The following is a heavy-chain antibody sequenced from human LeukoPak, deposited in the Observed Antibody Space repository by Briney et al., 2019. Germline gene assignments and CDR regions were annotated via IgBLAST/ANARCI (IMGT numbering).Heavy chain of an antibody. CDR2: ISWNSAGI. CDR1: GFTFDDYA. J-gene: IGHJ4*02. D-gene: IGHD2-15*01. Sequence: GRSLRLSCAASGFTFDDYAMHWVRQAPGKGLEWVSGISWNSAGIGYADSVKGRFTISRDNAKNSLYLQMNSLRAEDTALYYCAKRATHTGFDYWGQGTLVTASS. CDR3: AKRATHTGFDY. V-gene: IGHV3-9*01.